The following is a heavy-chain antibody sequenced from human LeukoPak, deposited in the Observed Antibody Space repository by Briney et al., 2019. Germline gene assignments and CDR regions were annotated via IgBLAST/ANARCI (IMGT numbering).Heavy chain of an antibody. Sequence: GASVKVSCKASGYTFTSYAMYWVRQAPGQRLEWMGWINAGNGNTKYSQKFQGRVTITRDTSASTAYMELSSLRSEDTAVYYCARDRRDCSGGSCYYLLSYWGQGTLVTVSS. J-gene: IGHJ4*02. V-gene: IGHV1-3*01. CDR2: INAGNGNT. CDR1: GYTFTSYA. D-gene: IGHD2-15*01. CDR3: ARDRRDCSGGSCYYLLSY.